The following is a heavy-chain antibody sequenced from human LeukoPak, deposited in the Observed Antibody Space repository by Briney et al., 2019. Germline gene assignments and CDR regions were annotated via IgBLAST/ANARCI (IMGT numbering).Heavy chain of an antibody. CDR2: IKPDGRET. D-gene: IGHD3-10*01. CDR1: GFTFSNYW. V-gene: IGHV3-7*01. CDR3: ARGQYYYGSGSYSYYYMDV. Sequence: GGSLRLSCAASGFTFSNYWMNWVRQAPGKGLEWVANIKPDGRETYYVDSVKGRFTITRDNAKNSLYLQMNSLRAEDTAVYYCARGQYYYGSGSYSYYYMDVWGKGTTVTISS. J-gene: IGHJ6*03.